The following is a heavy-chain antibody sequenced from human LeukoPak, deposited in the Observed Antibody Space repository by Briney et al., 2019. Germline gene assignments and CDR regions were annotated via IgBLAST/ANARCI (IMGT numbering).Heavy chain of an antibody. D-gene: IGHD3-9*01. Sequence: GESLQISCKASGYTFTSYAMHWVRQAPGQRLEWMGWINAGNGNTKYSQKFQGRVTITRDTSASTAYMELSSLRSEDTAVYYCARDSNPDYDILTGYPDYWGQGTLVTVSS. V-gene: IGHV1-3*01. CDR2: INAGNGNT. CDR1: GYTFTSYA. CDR3: ARDSNPDYDILTGYPDY. J-gene: IGHJ4*02.